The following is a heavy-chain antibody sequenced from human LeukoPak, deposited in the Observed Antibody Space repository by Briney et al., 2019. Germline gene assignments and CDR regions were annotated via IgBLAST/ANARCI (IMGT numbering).Heavy chain of an antibody. CDR1: GGSISSGGYS. CDR3: ARGTGYSNFDY. J-gene: IGHJ4*02. CDR2: IYHSGST. Sequence: PSETLSLTCAVSGGSISSGGYSWSWIRQPPGKGLEWIGYIYHSGSTYYNPSLKSRVTISVDRSKNQFSLKLSSATAADTAVYYCARGTGYSNFDYWGQGTLVTVSS. D-gene: IGHD3/OR15-3a*01. V-gene: IGHV4-30-2*01.